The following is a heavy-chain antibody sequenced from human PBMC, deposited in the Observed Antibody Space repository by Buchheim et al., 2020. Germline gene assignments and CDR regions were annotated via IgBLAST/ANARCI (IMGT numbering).Heavy chain of an antibody. V-gene: IGHV3-21*01. CDR2: ISSSSSYI. CDR1: GFTFSSYS. CDR3: AKWRGNNYGGTSIGEGY. J-gene: IGHJ4*02. D-gene: IGHD4/OR15-4a*01. Sequence: EVQLVESGGGLVKPGGSLRLSCASSGFTFSSYSMNWVRQAPGKGLEWVSSISSSSSYIYYADSVKGRFTISRDNAKNSLYLEMNSLRAEDTAVYYCAKWRGNNYGGTSIGEGYWGQVTL.